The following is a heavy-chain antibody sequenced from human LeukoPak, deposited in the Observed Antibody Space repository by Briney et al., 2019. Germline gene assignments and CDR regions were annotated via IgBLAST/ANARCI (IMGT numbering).Heavy chain of an antibody. D-gene: IGHD3-16*01. CDR1: GCFITSSY. V-gene: IGHV4-59*01. CDR2: IYYSGST. Sequence: SETLSLTCTVSGCFITSSYRSWIRQPPGRGLEWIGYIYYSGSTNTNPSLKTRVTISVDTSKNPFTLKLLPVTAAETAVYYCARGGGYWYFDLWGRGTLVTVCS. J-gene: IGHJ2*01. CDR3: ARGGGYWYFDL.